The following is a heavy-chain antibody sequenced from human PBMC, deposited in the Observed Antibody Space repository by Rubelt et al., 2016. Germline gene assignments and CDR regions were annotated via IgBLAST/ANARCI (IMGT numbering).Heavy chain of an antibody. CDR1: GGAISNYY. D-gene: IGHD1-26*01. CDR2: IYYTGGT. J-gene: IGHJ4*02. CDR3: AREYSGSSRTDS. Sequence: QVLLQESGPGLVKPSETLSLTCIVSGGAISNYYWSWIRQPPGKGLEWIGYIYYTGGTTYNPSLKSRVTISVDTSKNQFFVRLSSVTAADTAIYYCAREYSGSSRTDSWGQGTLVTVSS. V-gene: IGHV4-59*12.